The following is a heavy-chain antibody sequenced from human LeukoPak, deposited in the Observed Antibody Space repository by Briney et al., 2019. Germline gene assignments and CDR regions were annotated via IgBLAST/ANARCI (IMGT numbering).Heavy chain of an antibody. J-gene: IGHJ4*02. CDR3: ARGGRRGWLLSAYYFDY. D-gene: IGHD3-9*01. CDR2: MNPNSGST. V-gene: IGHV1-8*01. Sequence: ASVKVSCKASGYTFTSYDINWVRQATGQGLEWMGWMNPNSGSTGYAQKFQGRVTMTRNTSISTAYMELSSLRSEDTAVYYCARGGRRGWLLSAYYFDYWGQGTLVTVSS. CDR1: GYTFTSYD.